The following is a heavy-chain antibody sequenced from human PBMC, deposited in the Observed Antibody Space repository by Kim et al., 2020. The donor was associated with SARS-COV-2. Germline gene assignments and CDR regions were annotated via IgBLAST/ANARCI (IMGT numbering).Heavy chain of an antibody. V-gene: IGHV5-10-1*01. CDR2: IDPSDSYT. D-gene: IGHD2-8*01. CDR3: AGHVVICTNGVCLMWFDA. Sequence: GESLKISCKGSGYSFTSYWISWVRHMPGKGLEWMGRIDPSDSYTTYSPSFQGHVTISAEKYISTAYLPWSILKASDTAMYYCAGHVVICTNGVCLMWFDAWGQGTLVTGSS. CDR1: GYSFTSYW. J-gene: IGHJ5*02.